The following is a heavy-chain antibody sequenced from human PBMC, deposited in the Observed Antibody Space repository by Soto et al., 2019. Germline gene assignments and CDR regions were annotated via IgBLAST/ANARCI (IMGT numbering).Heavy chain of an antibody. D-gene: IGHD1-26*01. J-gene: IGHJ4*02. CDR2: IGVYANT. V-gene: IGHV3-23*01. CDR1: GFTFSSYD. CDR3: AKESTVGSPGDYFDS. Sequence: GGSLRLSCAASGFTFSSYDMNWVRQAPGKGLEWVSAIGVYANTYYADSVKGRFTISRDDSRNTVHLQLSSLRVDDTAVYYCAKESTVGSPGDYFDSWGQGTLVTVSS.